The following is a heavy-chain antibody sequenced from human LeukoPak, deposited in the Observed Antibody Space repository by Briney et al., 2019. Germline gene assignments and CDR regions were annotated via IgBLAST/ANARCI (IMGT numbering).Heavy chain of an antibody. J-gene: IGHJ4*02. V-gene: IGHV1-24*01. CDR1: GGTFSSYA. CDR3: ATDQLGTVTTSPFDY. CDR2: FDPEDGET. Sequence: ASVKVSCKASGGTFSSYAISWVRQAPGQGLEWMGGFDPEDGETIYAQKFQGRVTMTEDTSTDTAYMELSSLRSEDTAVYYCATDQLGTVTTSPFDYWGQGTLVTVSS. D-gene: IGHD4-11*01.